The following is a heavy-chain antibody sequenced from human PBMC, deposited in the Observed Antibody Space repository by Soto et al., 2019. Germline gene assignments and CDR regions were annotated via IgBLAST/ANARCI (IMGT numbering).Heavy chain of an antibody. D-gene: IGHD5-18*01. J-gene: IGHJ6*02. CDR2: IIPIFGTA. V-gene: IGHV1-69*13. CDR3: AIQGTVDTAMVIKYYYYGMDV. Sequence: ASVKVSCKASGGTFSSYAISWVRQAPGQGLEWMGGIIPIFGTANYAQKFQGRVTITADESTSTAYMELSSLRSEDTAVYYRAIQGTVDTAMVIKYYYYGMDVWGQGTTVTVS. CDR1: GGTFSSYA.